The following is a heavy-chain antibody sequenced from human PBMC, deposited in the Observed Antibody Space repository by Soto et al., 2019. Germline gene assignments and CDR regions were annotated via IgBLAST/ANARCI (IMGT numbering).Heavy chain of an antibody. CDR1: GYSFTNYW. V-gene: IGHV5-51*03. J-gene: IGHJ2*01. D-gene: IGHD2-21*02. CDR2: IYPGDSDT. CDR3: AKSRAYCGRDCYSDWYFDL. Sequence: EVQLVQSGAEVKKPGESLKITCKGSGYSFTNYWIGWVRQMPGKGLEWMGIIYPGDSDTRYSPSFQGQVTISADKSISTAYLQWSSLKASDTAMYYCAKSRAYCGRDCYSDWYFDLWGRGTLVTVSS.